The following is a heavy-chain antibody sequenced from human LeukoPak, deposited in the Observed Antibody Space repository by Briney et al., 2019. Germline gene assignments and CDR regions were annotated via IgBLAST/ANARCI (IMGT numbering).Heavy chain of an antibody. CDR2: ISGSGGST. CDR1: GFTFRSYA. D-gene: IGHD6-13*01. CDR3: AKYPGARAAAGTPT. V-gene: IGHV3-23*01. Sequence: GGSLRLSCVASGFTFRSYAMSWVRQPPGKGLEWVSAISGSGGSTYYADSVKGRFTISRDNSKNTLYLQMSSLRAEDTAVYYCAKYPGARAAAGTPTWGEGTMVTVSS. J-gene: IGHJ3*01.